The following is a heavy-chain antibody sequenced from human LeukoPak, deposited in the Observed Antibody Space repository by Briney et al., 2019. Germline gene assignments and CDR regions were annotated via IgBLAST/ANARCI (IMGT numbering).Heavy chain of an antibody. V-gene: IGHV4-30-2*01. CDR1: GGSISSGGYY. CDR3: ARAPYKIGDPYGGSGPYGMDV. Sequence: SQTLSLTCTVSGGSISSGGYYWSWIRQPPGKGLEWIGEINHSRSTNYNPSLKSRVTISVDTSKNQFSLKLSSVTAADTAVYFCARAPYKIGDPYGGSGPYGMDVWGQGTTVTVSS. D-gene: IGHD3-16*01. CDR2: INHSRST. J-gene: IGHJ6*02.